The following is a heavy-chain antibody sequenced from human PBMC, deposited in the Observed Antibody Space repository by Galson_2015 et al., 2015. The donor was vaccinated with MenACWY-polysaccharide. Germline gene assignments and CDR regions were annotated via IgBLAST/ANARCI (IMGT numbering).Heavy chain of an antibody. Sequence: ETLSLTCTVSGDSISSSSYYWGRIRQPPGKGLEWIGSIDYGGSTYYKPSLTSRLTISVDTSRNQFSLRLRSVTDADTAVYYCVRETSGTSAFVWGQGTLVTVSS. J-gene: IGHJ4*02. D-gene: IGHD3-3*02. CDR2: IDYGGST. V-gene: IGHV4-39*01. CDR3: VRETSGTSAFV. CDR1: GDSISSSSYY.